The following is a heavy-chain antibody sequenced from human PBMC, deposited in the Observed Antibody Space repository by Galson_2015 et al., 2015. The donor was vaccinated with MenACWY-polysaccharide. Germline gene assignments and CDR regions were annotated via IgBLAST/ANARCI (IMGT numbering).Heavy chain of an antibody. CDR1: GYTFSSYA. D-gene: IGHD2-15*01. CDR3: ARDTPGYCSGGSCEDLDY. J-gene: IGHJ4*02. CDR2: INAGNGNT. V-gene: IGHV1-3*01. Sequence: SVKVSCKASGYTFSSYAMHWVRQAPGQRLERMGWINAGNGNTKYSQKFQGRVTITRDTSASTAYMELSSLRSEDTAVYYCARDTPGYCSGGSCEDLDYWGQGTLVTVSS.